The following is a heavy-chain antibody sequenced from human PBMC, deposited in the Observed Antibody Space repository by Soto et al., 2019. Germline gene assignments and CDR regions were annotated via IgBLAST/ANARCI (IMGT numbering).Heavy chain of an antibody. V-gene: IGHV1-18*04. Sequence: QVQLVQSGGEVRKPGASVKVSCKASGDTFTTYGISWVRQAPGQGLEWIGWISPYNGTTKYAEKFQGEMTMTTDTATSTAYMDLRSLRSDDTAVYYCARDGERDTGLNFYYYLHGMDAWGQGTRVTVSS. CDR2: ISPYNGTT. D-gene: IGHD1-1*01. CDR1: GDTFTTYG. CDR3: ARDGERDTGLNFYYYLHGMDA. J-gene: IGHJ6*02.